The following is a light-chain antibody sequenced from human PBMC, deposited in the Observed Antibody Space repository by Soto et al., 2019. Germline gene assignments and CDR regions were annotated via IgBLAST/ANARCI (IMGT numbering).Light chain of an antibody. CDR2: GAS. CDR3: QQYNNWPPLT. CDR1: QSVRSN. J-gene: IGKJ4*01. Sequence: VVMTQSPATLSVSPGERATLSCRASQSVRSNLAWYQQKPGQAPRLLIYGASTRATGIPARFSGSGSGTEFTLTISSLQSEDFAVHYCQQYNNWPPLTFGGGTKVEIK. V-gene: IGKV3-15*01.